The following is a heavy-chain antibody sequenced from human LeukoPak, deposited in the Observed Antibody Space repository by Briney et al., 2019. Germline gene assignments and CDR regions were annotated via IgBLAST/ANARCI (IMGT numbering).Heavy chain of an antibody. CDR3: GGIAVAATRVDC. J-gene: IGHJ4*02. CDR2: IFYSGST. V-gene: IGHV4-39*01. D-gene: IGHD6-19*01. Sequence: PSETLSLTCTVSGGSISSSSYYWGWIRQPPGKGLEWIGSIFYSGSTYYKPSLKSRVTISVDTSNNQFSLKLSSVTAADTAVYYCGGIAVAATRVDCWGQGTLVTVSS. CDR1: GGSISSSSYY.